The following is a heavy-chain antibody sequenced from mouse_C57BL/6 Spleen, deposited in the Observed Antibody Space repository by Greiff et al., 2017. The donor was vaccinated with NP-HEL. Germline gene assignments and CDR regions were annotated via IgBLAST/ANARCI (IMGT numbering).Heavy chain of an antibody. CDR3: ARVDYDAMDY. V-gene: IGHV3-6*01. Sequence: EVQLQESGPGLVKPSQSLSLTCSVTGYSITSGYYWNWIRQFPGNKLEWMGYISYDGSNNYNPSLKNRISITRDTSKNQFFLKLNSVTTEDTATYYCARVDYDAMDYWGQGTSVTVSS. CDR2: ISYDGSN. J-gene: IGHJ4*01. CDR1: GYSITSGYY.